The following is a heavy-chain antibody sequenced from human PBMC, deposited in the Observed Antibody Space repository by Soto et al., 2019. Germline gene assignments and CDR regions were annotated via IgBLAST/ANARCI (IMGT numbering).Heavy chain of an antibody. CDR1: GGSISSGGYY. Sequence: QVQLQESGPGLVKPSQTLSLTCTVSGGSISSGGYYWSWIRQHPGKVLEWIGYIYYSGSTYYNRSLNSRVTISVDTSKNQFSLKLSSVTAADTAVYYGARGLVEMATMGWFDHWGQGTLVTVSS. CDR2: IYYSGST. D-gene: IGHD5-12*01. CDR3: ARGLVEMATMGWFDH. J-gene: IGHJ5*02. V-gene: IGHV4-31*03.